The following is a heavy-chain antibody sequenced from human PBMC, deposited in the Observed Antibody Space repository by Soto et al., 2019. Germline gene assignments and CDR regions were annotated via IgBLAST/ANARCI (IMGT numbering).Heavy chain of an antibody. V-gene: IGHV1-69*13. J-gene: IGHJ6*02. Sequence: SVKVSCKAFGGTFSSYAICWVRQAPGQGLEWVGGIIPMFGSTNYAQKFQGRVTITADESTSTAFMELSSLRSEDTAVYYCARRVVVTSIRDIAYYYYGLDVWGQGTTVTVSS. CDR1: GGTFSSYA. CDR2: IIPMFGST. D-gene: IGHD2-21*02. CDR3: ARRVVVTSIRDIAYYYYGLDV.